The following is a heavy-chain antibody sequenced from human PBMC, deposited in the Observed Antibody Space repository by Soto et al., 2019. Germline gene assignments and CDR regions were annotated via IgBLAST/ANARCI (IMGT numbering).Heavy chain of an antibody. V-gene: IGHV4-34*01. CDR2: INHSGST. J-gene: IGHJ4*02. D-gene: IGHD3-10*01. Sequence: PSETLSLTCAVYGGSFSGYYWSWIRQPPGKGLEWIGEINHSGSTNYNPSLKSRVTISVDTSKNQFSLKLSSVTAADTAVYYCARGRALLSFGDLLFYWGQGILVTFS. CDR3: ARGRALLSFGDLLFY. CDR1: GGSFSGYY.